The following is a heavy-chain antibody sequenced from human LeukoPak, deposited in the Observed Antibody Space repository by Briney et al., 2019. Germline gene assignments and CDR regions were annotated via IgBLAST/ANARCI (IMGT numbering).Heavy chain of an antibody. CDR3: ARVSPGTYGYYYYYMDV. V-gene: IGHV4-59*01. J-gene: IGHJ6*03. CDR1: GGSFSGYY. CDR2: IYYSGST. Sequence: SETLSLTCAVYGGSFSGYYWSWIRQPPGKGLEWIGYIYYSGSTNYNPSLKSRVTISVDTSKNQFSLKLSSVTAADTAVYYCARVSPGTYGYYYYYMDVWGKGTTVTISS. D-gene: IGHD1-1*01.